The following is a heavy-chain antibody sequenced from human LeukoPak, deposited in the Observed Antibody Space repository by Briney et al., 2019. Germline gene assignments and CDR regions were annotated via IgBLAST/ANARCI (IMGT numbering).Heavy chain of an antibody. CDR1: GFTLSSDW. D-gene: IGHD2-2*01. CDR3: ARGRYSSRSGGYYFDI. Sequence: SGGSLRLSCVVSGFTLSSDWMSWVRQAPGKGLECVANIKKDGIEKYYVESVKGRFTISRDDAKNSLSLQMKSLRAEDTAVYYCARGRYSSRSGGYYFDIWGQGTLVTVSS. V-gene: IGHV3-7*01. J-gene: IGHJ4*02. CDR2: IKKDGIEK.